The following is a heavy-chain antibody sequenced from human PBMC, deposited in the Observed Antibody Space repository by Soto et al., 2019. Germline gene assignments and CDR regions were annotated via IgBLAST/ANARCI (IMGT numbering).Heavy chain of an antibody. CDR2: ISAYNGNT. CDR1: GYTFTSYG. V-gene: IGHV1-18*01. Sequence: ASVKVSCKASGYTFTSYGISWVRQAPGQGLEWMGWISAYNGNTNYAQKLQGRATMTTDTSTSTAYMELRSLRSDDTAVYYCARDWSLGAAFYYYASSGLWDGMDVCGQGTTVTGS. D-gene: IGHD3-22*01. J-gene: IGHJ6*02. CDR3: ARDWSLGAAFYYYASSGLWDGMDV.